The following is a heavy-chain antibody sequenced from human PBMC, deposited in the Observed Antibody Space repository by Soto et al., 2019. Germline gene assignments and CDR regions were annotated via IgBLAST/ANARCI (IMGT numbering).Heavy chain of an antibody. CDR2: SHGDNGNK. V-gene: IGHV1-3*01. D-gene: IGHD2-2*01. J-gene: IGHJ6*03. CDR3: ARDPVRHQLPPEVHMDV. CDR1: GYSFSTDA. Sequence: QVHLVQSGAEVKKPGASVKVSCKVSGYSFSTDAMNWVRKPPGQGLEWMGWSHGDNGNKKYSQRFQGRVTITRDTSASTFTSYMELSSLRSEDTGVYYCARDPVRHQLPPEVHMDVWGEGTTVTVSS.